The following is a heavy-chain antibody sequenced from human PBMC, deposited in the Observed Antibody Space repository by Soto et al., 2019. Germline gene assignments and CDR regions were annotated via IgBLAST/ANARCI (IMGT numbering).Heavy chain of an antibody. CDR3: ARPPRKTNAFDY. Sequence: SETLSLTCPFSGCSIRSSSYYWGWIRQPPGKGLEWIGSIYYSGSTYYNPSLKSRVTISVDTSKNQFSLKLSSVTAADTAVYYCARPPRKTNAFDYWGQGTLVTVSS. D-gene: IGHD1-1*01. CDR2: IYYSGST. CDR1: GCSIRSSSYY. J-gene: IGHJ4*02. V-gene: IGHV4-39*01.